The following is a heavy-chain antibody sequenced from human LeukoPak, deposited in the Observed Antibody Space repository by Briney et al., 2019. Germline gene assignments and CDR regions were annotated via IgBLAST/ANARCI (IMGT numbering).Heavy chain of an antibody. CDR1: GFTFSSYS. Sequence: GGSLRLSCAASGFTFSSYSMNWVRQAPGKGLEWVSYISSSSSTIYYADSVTGRFTISRDNAKNSLYLQMNSLRAEDTAVYYCARVAAAGTYYFDYWGQGTLVTVSS. D-gene: IGHD6-13*01. CDR2: ISSSSSTI. J-gene: IGHJ4*02. V-gene: IGHV3-48*04. CDR3: ARVAAAGTYYFDY.